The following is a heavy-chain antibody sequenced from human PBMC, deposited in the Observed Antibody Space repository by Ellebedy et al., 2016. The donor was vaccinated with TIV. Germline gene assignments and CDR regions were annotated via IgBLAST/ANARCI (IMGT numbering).Heavy chain of an antibody. CDR2: IYYSGST. V-gene: IGHV4-59*01. CDR3: ARSLAASDKVTYYFGMDV. D-gene: IGHD6-13*01. CDR1: GGSISSDY. Sequence: SETLSLTXLVSGGSISSDYWSWIRQPPGKGLEWIGYIYYSGSTNYNPSLKSRVNISVDTSKNQFSLKLSSVTAADTAVYYCARSLAASDKVTYYFGMDVWGQGTTVTVSS. J-gene: IGHJ6*02.